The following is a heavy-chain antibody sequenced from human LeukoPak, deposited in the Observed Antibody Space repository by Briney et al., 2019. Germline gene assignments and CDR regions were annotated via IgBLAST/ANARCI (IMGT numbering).Heavy chain of an antibody. CDR2: INPNSGGT. J-gene: IGHJ6*03. D-gene: IGHD3-3*01. CDR1: GYTFTGYY. Sequence: ASVKVSCKASGYTFTGYYMHWVRQAPGQGLEWMGWINPNSGGTNYAQKIQGRVTMTRDTSISTAYMELSRLRSDDTAVYYCARDLEKYDFWSGYSGHMDVWGKGTTVTVSS. V-gene: IGHV1-2*02. CDR3: ARDLEKYDFWSGYSGHMDV.